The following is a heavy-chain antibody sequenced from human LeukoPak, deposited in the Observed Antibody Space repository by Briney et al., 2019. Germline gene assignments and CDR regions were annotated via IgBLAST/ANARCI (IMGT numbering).Heavy chain of an antibody. CDR2: TYYRSKWSS. CDR1: GDSVSSNSAA. CDR3: ARGRSCPLDY. D-gene: IGHD2-2*01. V-gene: IGHV6-1*01. Sequence: SQTLSLTCAISGDSVSSNSAAWNWLRQSPSRGLEWLGRTYYRSKWSSDYAVSMESRIIINSDTFKNQFSLQLNSVTPEDTAVYYCARGRSCPLDYWGQGTLVSVSS. J-gene: IGHJ4*02.